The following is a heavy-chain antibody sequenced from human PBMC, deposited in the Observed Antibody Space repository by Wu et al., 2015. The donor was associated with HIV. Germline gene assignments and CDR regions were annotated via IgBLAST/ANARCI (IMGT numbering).Heavy chain of an antibody. V-gene: IGHV1-2*02. CDR2: TNPNRGGT. Sequence: QVQLVQSGAEVKKPGASVRVSCKASGYTFTGYYMHWLRQAPGQGLEWMGWTNPNRGGTKYAQKFQGRVTMTRDTAVSTAYMELNSLRSDDTAVYYCARLQSLSGFYSNADYWGQGTLVTVSS. J-gene: IGHJ4*02. D-gene: IGHD3-22*01. CDR1: GYTFTGYY. CDR3: ARLQSLSGFYSNADY.